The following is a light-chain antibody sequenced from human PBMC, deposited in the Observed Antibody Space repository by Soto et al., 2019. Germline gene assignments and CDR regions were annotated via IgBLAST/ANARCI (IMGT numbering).Light chain of an antibody. J-gene: IGLJ1*01. CDR2: EVT. V-gene: IGLV2-8*01. CDR3: SSYTGGNNPYV. Sequence: QSALTQPPSASGSPGQSVTISCTGTSIDVGGYNYVSWYQQYPGKAPKLMIYEVTKRPSGVPDRFSGSKSGNTASLTVSGLQAEDEADYYCSSYTGGNNPYVFGTGTKVTVL. CDR1: SIDVGGYNY.